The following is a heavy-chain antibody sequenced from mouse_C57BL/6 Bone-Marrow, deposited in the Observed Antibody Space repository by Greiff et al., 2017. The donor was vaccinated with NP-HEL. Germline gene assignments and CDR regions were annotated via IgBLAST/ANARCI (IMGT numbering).Heavy chain of an antibody. CDR1: GFTFSDYY. CDR2: INYDGSST. J-gene: IGHJ4*01. CDR3: ARDRITTLYYYAMDY. V-gene: IGHV5-16*01. D-gene: IGHD2-4*01. Sequence: EVQLVESEGGLVQPGSSMKLSCTASGFTFSDYYMAWVRQVPEKGLEWVANINYDGSSTYYLDSLKSRFIISRDNAKNILYLQMSSLKSEDTATYYCARDRITTLYYYAMDYWGQGTSVTVSS.